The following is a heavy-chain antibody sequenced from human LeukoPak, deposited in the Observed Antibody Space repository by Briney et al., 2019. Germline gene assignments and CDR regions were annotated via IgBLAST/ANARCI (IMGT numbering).Heavy chain of an antibody. J-gene: IGHJ4*02. D-gene: IGHD2-8*02. CDR1: GFTFSTYS. Sequence: GGSLRLSCEASGFTFSTYSMRWVRQAPGKGLEWVAAINKDGSEKQYVNSVKGRFTISRDNAKNSVYLQMTSLGAEDTAVYYCATYTQYFGAPGGADYWGLGTLVTVSS. CDR3: ATYTQYFGAPGGADY. V-gene: IGHV3-7*01. CDR2: INKDGSEK.